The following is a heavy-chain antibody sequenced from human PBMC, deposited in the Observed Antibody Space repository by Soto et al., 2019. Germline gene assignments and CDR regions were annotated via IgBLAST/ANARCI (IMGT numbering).Heavy chain of an antibody. CDR3: ARQEYTSSFGVDV. V-gene: IGHV5-10-1*01. CDR1: GYSFTSYW. Sequence: GVSLKISCKGSGYSFTSYWITWVRQMPGKGLEWMGRIDPSDSYTNYSPSFQGHVTISADTSISTAYLQWSSLKASDTAIYYCARQEYTSSFGVDVWGQGTTVTVSS. D-gene: IGHD6-6*01. J-gene: IGHJ6*02. CDR2: IDPSDSYT.